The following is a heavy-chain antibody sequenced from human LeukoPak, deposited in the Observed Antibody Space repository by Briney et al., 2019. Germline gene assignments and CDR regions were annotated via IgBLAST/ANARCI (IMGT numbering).Heavy chain of an antibody. V-gene: IGHV3-7*03. J-gene: IGHJ4*02. CDR2: IKQDGSEK. D-gene: IGHD3-10*01. CDR3: ARARLTLAREVIIKADY. Sequence: GGSLRLSCAASGFSFSTYWMSWVRQAPGKGLQWVANIKQDGSEKNYVDSVKGRFTISRDNAKNSLYWQMNSLRAEDTAVYYCARARLTLAREVIIKADYWGQGILVTVSS. CDR1: GFSFSTYW.